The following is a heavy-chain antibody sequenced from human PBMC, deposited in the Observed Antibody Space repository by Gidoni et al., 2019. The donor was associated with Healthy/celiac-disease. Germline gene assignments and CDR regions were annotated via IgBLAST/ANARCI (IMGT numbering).Heavy chain of an antibody. D-gene: IGHD3-22*01. CDR2: ISADNSNT. CDR1: GYTFTSYS. Sequence: QVLLVQSGDELKKPGASVKVSCKASGYTFTSYSSIGVRQGHGHGLEWMGWISADNSNTNYAQKLQGRVTRATDTSTSTAYMELRSLRSDDTDVYYCDGTYYYDSSGDYSSIFQHWGQGTLVTVSS. CDR3: DGTYYYDSSGDYSSIFQH. V-gene: IGHV1-18*01. J-gene: IGHJ1*01.